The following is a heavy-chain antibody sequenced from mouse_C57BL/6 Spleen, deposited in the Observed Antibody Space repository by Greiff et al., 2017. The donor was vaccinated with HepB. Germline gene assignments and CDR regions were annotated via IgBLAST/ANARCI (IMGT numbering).Heavy chain of an antibody. V-gene: IGHV5-4*01. CDR1: GFTFSSYA. Sequence: EVQGVESGGGLVKPGGSLKLSCAASGFTFSSYAMSWVRQTPEKRLEWVATISDGGSYTYYPDNVKGRFTISRDNAKNNLYLQMSHLKSEDTAMCYCARDVSSSISSLAFWGQGTLVTVSA. CDR3: ARDVSSSISSLAF. J-gene: IGHJ3*01. CDR2: ISDGGSYT. D-gene: IGHD2-10*02.